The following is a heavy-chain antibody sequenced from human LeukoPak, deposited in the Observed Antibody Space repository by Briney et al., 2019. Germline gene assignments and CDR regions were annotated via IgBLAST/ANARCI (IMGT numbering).Heavy chain of an antibody. CDR1: GFTLRSFG. D-gene: IGHD2/OR15-2a*01. CDR2: ISYDGSNK. J-gene: IGHJ4*02. CDR3: VRGNRGPDY. Sequence: GGSLRLSCAASGFTLRSFGMHWVRQAPGKGLEWVAVISYDGSNKYYADSVKGRFTISRDNSKNTLYLQMNSLRAEDTAVYYCVRGNRGPDYWGQGTLVTVSS. V-gene: IGHV3-30*03.